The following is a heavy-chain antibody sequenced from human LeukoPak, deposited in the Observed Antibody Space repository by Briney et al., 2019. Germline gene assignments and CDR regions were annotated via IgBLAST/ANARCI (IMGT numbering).Heavy chain of an antibody. CDR1: GFTVSSNY. D-gene: IGHD3-10*01. CDR2: IYSGGST. J-gene: IGHJ4*02. CDR3: ARDFGRYYGSGSYFRYFDY. Sequence: GGSLRLSCAASGFTVSSNYMSWVRQAPGKGLEWVSVIYSGGSTYYPDSVKGRFTISRDNSKNTLYLQMNSLRAEDTAVYYCARDFGRYYGSGSYFRYFDYWGQGTLVTVSS. V-gene: IGHV3-53*01.